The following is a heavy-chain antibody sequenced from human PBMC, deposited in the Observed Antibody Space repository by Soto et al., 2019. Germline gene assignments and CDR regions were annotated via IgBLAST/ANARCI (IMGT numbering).Heavy chain of an antibody. Sequence: EAQLVESGGGLVQPGGPLRLSCAASGFTFSNYAMNWVPQAPGKGLEWVAYITSRGPTIYYADSVKGRFNISRDNAKTSLYLQMNNLRAEDTAIYYCARDSLRNGYKHAWGQGTLVTVSS. J-gene: IGHJ5*02. CDR3: ARDSLRNGYKHA. CDR2: ITSRGPTI. D-gene: IGHD5-12*01. V-gene: IGHV3-48*03. CDR1: GFTFSNYA.